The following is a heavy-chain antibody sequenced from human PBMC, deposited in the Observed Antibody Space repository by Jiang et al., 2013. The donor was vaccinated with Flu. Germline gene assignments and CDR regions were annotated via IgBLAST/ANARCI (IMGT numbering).Heavy chain of an antibody. D-gene: IGHD3-22*01. J-gene: IGHJ4*02. CDR3: ARDSTGYSQDY. CDR2: INPNNGDT. Sequence: GAEVKKPGASVKVSCEASGYTFTGYYMHWMRQAPGQGLEWMGWINPNNGDTNYAQKFQGRVTTTRDTSISTAYLELSRLRSDDTAVYYCARDSTGYSQDYWGQGVLVTVSS. V-gene: IGHV1-2*02. CDR1: GYTFTGYY.